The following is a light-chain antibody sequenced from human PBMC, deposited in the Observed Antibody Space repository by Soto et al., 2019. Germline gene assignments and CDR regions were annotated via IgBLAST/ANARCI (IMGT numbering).Light chain of an antibody. CDR3: LQDYNYPWT. CDR2: ASS. J-gene: IGKJ1*01. Sequence: AIKMTQSPSSLSASVGDRVTITCRASQGISNDLGWYQQKPGKAPKLLIYASSSLQSGVPSRFSGSGSGTDFTLTITSLQPEDVANYYCLQDYNYPWTFGQGTKVEIK. CDR1: QGISND. V-gene: IGKV1-6*01.